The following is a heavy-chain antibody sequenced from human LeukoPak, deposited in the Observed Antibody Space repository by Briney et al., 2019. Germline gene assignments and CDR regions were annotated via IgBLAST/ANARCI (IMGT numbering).Heavy chain of an antibody. Sequence: SQTLSLTCAISGDSVSSNSAAWNWIRQSPSRGLEWLGRTYYRSKWSNDYAVSVKSRITINPDTSKNQFSLQLNSVTPEVTAVYYCARELEMATIYSYFDYWGQGTLVTVSS. CDR3: ARELEMATIYSYFDY. D-gene: IGHD5-24*01. CDR2: TYYRSKWSN. J-gene: IGHJ4*02. V-gene: IGHV6-1*01. CDR1: GDSVSSNSAA.